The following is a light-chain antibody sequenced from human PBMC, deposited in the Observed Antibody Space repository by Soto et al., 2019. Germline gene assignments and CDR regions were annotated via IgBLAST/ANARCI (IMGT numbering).Light chain of an antibody. J-gene: IGKJ1*01. V-gene: IGKV1-5*01. CDR1: QSISSW. Sequence: DIQMTQSPSTLSASVGDRVTITCRASQSISSWLAWYQQKPGKAPKLLIYDASSLESGVPSRFSGSGSGTEFTLTISSLQPDDFATYYCQQYNSYSLTFGQGIKVDIK. CDR2: DAS. CDR3: QQYNSYSLT.